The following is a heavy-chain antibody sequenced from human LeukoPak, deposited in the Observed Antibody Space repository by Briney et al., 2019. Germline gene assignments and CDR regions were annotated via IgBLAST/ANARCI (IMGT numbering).Heavy chain of an antibody. CDR2: IYHSGNT. CDR1: GDSITSDHY. J-gene: IGHJ5*02. D-gene: IGHD6-6*01. V-gene: IGHV4-30-4*08. CDR3: ARHIVQLVPWFDP. Sequence: SETLSLTCTVSGDSITSDHYWTWIRQPPGKGLEWISYIYHSGNTYYNPSLRSRVTMSVATSKNQFSLELKSVTAADTAVYYCARHIVQLVPWFDPWGQGTLVTVSS.